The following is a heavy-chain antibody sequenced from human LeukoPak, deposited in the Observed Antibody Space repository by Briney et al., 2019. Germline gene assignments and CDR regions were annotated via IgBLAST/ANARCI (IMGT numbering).Heavy chain of an antibody. V-gene: IGHV4-34*01. J-gene: IGHJ4*02. D-gene: IGHD3-22*01. Sequence: SETLSLTCAVYGGSFSGYYWSWIRQPPGKGLEWIGEINHSGSTNYNPSLKSRVIISVDTSKNQFSLKLSSVTAADTAVYYCARGPNYYDSSGYQILYGYWGQGTLVTVSS. CDR3: ARGPNYYDSSGYQILYGY. CDR1: GGSFSGYY. CDR2: INHSGST.